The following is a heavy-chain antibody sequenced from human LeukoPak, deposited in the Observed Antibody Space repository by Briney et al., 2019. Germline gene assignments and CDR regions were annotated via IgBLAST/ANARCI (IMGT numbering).Heavy chain of an antibody. CDR2: IYYSGST. CDR3: ARGRQYGVAAAGTGWWFDP. V-gene: IGHV4-39*07. J-gene: IGHJ5*02. D-gene: IGHD6-13*01. Sequence: PSETLSLTCTVSGGSISSSSYYWGWIRQPPGKGLEWIGSIYYSGSTYYNPSLKSRVTISVDTSKNQFSLKLSSVTAADTAVYYCARGRQYGVAAAGTGWWFDPWGQGTLVTVSS. CDR1: GGSISSSSYY.